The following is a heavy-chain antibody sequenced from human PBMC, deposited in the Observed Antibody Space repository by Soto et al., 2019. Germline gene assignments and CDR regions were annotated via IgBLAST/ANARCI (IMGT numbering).Heavy chain of an antibody. CDR2: IVPIFRTA. Sequence: SVKVSCKASGGNFRSYAITWARQAPGQGLEWMGGIVPIFRTANYAQKFQGRVTITADDSASTVYMELSSLTSEDTAVYYCARCSYTGSPTNWFDPWGQGTLVTVSS. J-gene: IGHJ5*02. V-gene: IGHV1-69*13. CDR3: ARCSYTGSPTNWFDP. CDR1: GGNFRSYA. D-gene: IGHD1-26*01.